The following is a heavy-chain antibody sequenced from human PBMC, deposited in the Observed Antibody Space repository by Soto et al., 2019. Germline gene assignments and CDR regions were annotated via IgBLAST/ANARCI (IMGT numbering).Heavy chain of an antibody. D-gene: IGHD2-21*01. J-gene: IGHJ3*02. CDR1: GFSFSRYW. V-gene: IGHV3-7*01. Sequence: EVQLVESGGGVVQPGGPLRLSCAASGFSFSRYWMTWVRQAPGKGLEWVANIEQDGKEKQYGGSVKGRFSISRDNTKNLLYLEANSLRDEDTAVYYCARDPYLKFYGAFDIWGQGVMVIVS. CDR2: IEQDGKEK. CDR3: ARDPYLKFYGAFDI.